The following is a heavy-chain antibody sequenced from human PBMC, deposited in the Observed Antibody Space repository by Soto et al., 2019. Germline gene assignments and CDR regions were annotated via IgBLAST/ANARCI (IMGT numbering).Heavy chain of an antibody. Sequence: QITLKESGPTLVKPTQTLTLTCTFSGFSLRTRGVGVGWIRQPPGKALEWLALIYWDHDKRYSPSLRNSLTLTKDTSKNQVVLTTTNMDPVDTATYYCALRGYCTGGSCYSAWGQGTLVTVSS. D-gene: IGHD2-15*01. CDR3: ALRGYCTGGSCYSA. V-gene: IGHV2-5*02. CDR1: GFSLRTRGVG. CDR2: IYWDHDK. J-gene: IGHJ5*02.